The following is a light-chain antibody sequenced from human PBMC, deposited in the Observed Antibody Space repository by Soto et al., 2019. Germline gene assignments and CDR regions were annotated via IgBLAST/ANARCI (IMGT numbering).Light chain of an antibody. CDR2: AAS. Sequence: DIQMTQSPSSLSAVVGDRVTITCRASRGIGDRLAWFQQKPGKAPQFLIQAASNLQSGVPSRFSGSGSGTEFILSINSLQPEDIATYYCQQYNTYPWTFGQGTKVDI. J-gene: IGKJ1*01. V-gene: IGKV1D-16*01. CDR1: RGIGDR. CDR3: QQYNTYPWT.